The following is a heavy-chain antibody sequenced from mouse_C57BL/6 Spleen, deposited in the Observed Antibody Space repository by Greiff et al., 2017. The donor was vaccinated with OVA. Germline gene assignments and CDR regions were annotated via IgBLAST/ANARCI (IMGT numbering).Heavy chain of an antibody. V-gene: IGHV5-6*02. J-gene: IGHJ3*01. Sequence: DVKLVESGGDLVKPGGSLKLSCAASGFTFSSYGMSWVRQTPDKRLEWVATISSGGSYTYYPDSVKGRFTISRDNAKNTRYLQMSSLKSEDTAMYYCARHEYSNYFAYWGQGTLVTVSA. D-gene: IGHD2-5*01. CDR2: ISSGGSYT. CDR3: ARHEYSNYFAY. CDR1: GFTFSSYG.